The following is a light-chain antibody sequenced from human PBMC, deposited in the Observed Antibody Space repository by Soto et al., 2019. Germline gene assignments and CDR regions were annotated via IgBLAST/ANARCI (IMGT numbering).Light chain of an antibody. CDR3: LSYTTSGTFV. CDR1: GSDIGSYNS. J-gene: IGLJ1*01. CDR2: QVN. Sequence: QSVLTQPASVSGSPGQSITISCTGTGSDIGSYNSVSWYQQHPGKAPKLIVFQVNFRPSAVSDRFSGSKSDNTASLTISGLQTEDEADYYCLSYTTSGTFVFGTGTKVTVL. V-gene: IGLV2-14*01.